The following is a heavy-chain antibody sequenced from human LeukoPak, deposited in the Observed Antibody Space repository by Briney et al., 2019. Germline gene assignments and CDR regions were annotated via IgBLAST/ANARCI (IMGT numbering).Heavy chain of an antibody. D-gene: IGHD1-26*01. Sequence: GGSLRLSCAASGFTFSSYWMHWVRQAPGKGLVWVSRINSDGSSTNYADSVKGRFTISRDNAKNTLYLQMNSLRAEDTAVYYCARPNIGSAEYFQHWGQGTLVTVSS. CDR1: GFTFSSYW. J-gene: IGHJ1*01. V-gene: IGHV3-74*01. CDR3: ARPNIGSAEYFQH. CDR2: INSDGSST.